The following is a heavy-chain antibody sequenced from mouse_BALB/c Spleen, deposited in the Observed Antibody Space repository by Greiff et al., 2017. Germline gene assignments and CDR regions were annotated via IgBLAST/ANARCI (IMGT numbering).Heavy chain of an antibody. J-gene: IGHJ4*01. CDR2: IWTGGGT. CDR3: VRDGECAMDY. CDR1: GFSLTSYD. Sequence: VQVVESGPGLVAPSQSLSITCTVSGFSLTSYDISWIRQPPGKGLEWLGVIWTGGGTNYNSAFMSRLSISKDNSKSQVFLKMNSLQTDDTAIYYCVRDGECAMDYWGQGTSVTVSS. V-gene: IGHV2-9-2*01.